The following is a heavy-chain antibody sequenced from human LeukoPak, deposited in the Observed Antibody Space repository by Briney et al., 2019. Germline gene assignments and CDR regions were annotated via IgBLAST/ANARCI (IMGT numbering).Heavy chain of an antibody. CDR2: INTNTGNP. CDR3: ARGGYYYGSGSYPGWYY. V-gene: IGHV7-4-1*02. D-gene: IGHD3-10*01. CDR1: GYTFASYA. Sequence: ASVKVSCKASGYTFASYAMNWVRQAPGQGLEWMGWINTNTGNPTYAQGFTGRFVFSLDTSVSTAYLQISSLKAEDTAVYYCARGGYYYGSGSYPGWYYWGQGTLVTVSS. J-gene: IGHJ4*02.